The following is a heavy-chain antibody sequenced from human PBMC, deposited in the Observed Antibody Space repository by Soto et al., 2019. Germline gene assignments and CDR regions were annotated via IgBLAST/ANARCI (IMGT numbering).Heavy chain of an antibody. J-gene: IGHJ4*02. CDR3: ASRVVVAATLCDY. V-gene: IGHV3-48*02. CDR1: GFTFSSYS. Sequence: GGSLRLSCAASGFTFSSYSMNWVRQAPGKGLEWVSYISSSSSTIYYADSAKGRFTISRDNAKNSLYLQMNSLRDEDTAVYYCASRVVVAATLCDYWGQGTLVTVSS. D-gene: IGHD2-15*01. CDR2: ISSSSSTI.